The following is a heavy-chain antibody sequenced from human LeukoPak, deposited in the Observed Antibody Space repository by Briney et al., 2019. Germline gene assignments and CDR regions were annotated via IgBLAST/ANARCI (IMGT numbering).Heavy chain of an antibody. CDR2: ISYDGSNK. CDR3: ARIAAAGPDGDY. Sequence: PGGSLRLSCAASGFTFSSYAMHWVRQAPGKGLEWVAVISYDGSNKYYADSVKGRFTISRDNSKNTLYLQMNSLRAEDTAVYYCARIAAAGPDGDYWGQGTLVTVSS. CDR1: GFTFSSYA. D-gene: IGHD6-13*01. J-gene: IGHJ4*02. V-gene: IGHV3-30-3*01.